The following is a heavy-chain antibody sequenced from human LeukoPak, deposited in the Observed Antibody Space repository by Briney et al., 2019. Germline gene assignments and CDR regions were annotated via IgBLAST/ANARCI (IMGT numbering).Heavy chain of an antibody. CDR2: IKPNSGGT. V-gene: IGHV1-2*02. CDR1: GYTFTGYY. CDR3: ARGSIVGATFDYFDY. J-gene: IGHJ4*02. D-gene: IGHD1-26*01. Sequence: ASVKVSCKASGYTFTGYYIHWVRQAPGQGLEWMGWIKPNSGGTNYAQKFQGRVTMTRDTSISTAYMELSRLRSDDTAVYYCARGSIVGATFDYFDYWGQGTLVTVSS.